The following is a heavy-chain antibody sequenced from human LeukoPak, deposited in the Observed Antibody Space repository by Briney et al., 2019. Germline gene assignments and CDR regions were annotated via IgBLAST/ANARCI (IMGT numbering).Heavy chain of an antibody. CDR1: GFTFSSYA. CDR3: ARLSSWVFEI. V-gene: IGHV3-30-3*01. J-gene: IGHJ3*02. Sequence: GRSLRLSCAASGFTFSSYAMHWFRQAPGKGLEWVAVISYDGSNKYYADSVKGRFTISRDNAKNLLYLQMNSLRVEDTAVYFCARLSSWVFEIWGQGTMVTVSS. CDR2: ISYDGSNK. D-gene: IGHD3-16*01.